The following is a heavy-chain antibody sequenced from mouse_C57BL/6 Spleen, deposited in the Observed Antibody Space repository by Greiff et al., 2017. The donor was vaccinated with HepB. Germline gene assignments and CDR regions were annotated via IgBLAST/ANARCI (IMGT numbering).Heavy chain of an antibody. CDR1: GFNIKNTY. D-gene: IGHD2-2*01. CDR3: ARAPSTMVTTEGFAT. V-gene: IGHV14-3*01. J-gene: IGHJ3*01. Sequence: VQLQQSVAELVRPGASVKLSCTASGFNIKNTYMHWVKQRPEQGLEWIGRIDPANGNTKYAPKFQGKATITADTSSNTAYLQLSSLTSEDTAIYYCARAPSTMVTTEGFATGGKGTLVTVSA. CDR2: IDPANGNT.